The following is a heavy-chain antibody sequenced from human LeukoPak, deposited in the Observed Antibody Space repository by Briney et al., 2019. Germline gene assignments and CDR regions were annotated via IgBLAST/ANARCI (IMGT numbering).Heavy chain of an antibody. V-gene: IGHV3-73*01. J-gene: IGHJ4*02. CDR2: IRSKANSYAT. Sequence: GGSLRLSCAASGFTFSGSAMHWVRQASGKGLEWVGRIRSKANSYATAYAASVKGRFTISRDDSKNTAYLQMNSLRAEDTAVYYCAKPYYYDSSGYPLDYWGQGTLVTVSS. D-gene: IGHD3-22*01. CDR3: AKPYYYDSSGYPLDY. CDR1: GFTFSGSA.